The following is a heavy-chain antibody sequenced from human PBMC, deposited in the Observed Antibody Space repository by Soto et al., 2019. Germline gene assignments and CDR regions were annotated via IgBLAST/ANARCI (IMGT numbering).Heavy chain of an antibody. J-gene: IGHJ6*03. Sequence: PGGSLRLSCAASGFTFSDYYMSWIRQAPGKGLEWVSYISSSGSTIYYADSVKGRFTISRDNAKNSLYLQMNSLRAEDTAVYYCARETVVDVVVVAATHYYMDVWGKGTTVTVSS. V-gene: IGHV3-11*01. CDR1: GFTFSDYY. D-gene: IGHD2-15*01. CDR3: ARETVVDVVVVAATHYYMDV. CDR2: ISSSGSTI.